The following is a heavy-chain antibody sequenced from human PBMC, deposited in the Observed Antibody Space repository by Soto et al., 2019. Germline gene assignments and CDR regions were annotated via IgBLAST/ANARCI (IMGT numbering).Heavy chain of an antibody. D-gene: IGHD6-13*01. CDR2: IYYSGST. V-gene: IGHV4-30-4*01. J-gene: IGHJ4*02. CDR1: GGSISSGDYY. CDR3: ARRHSSPYFDY. Sequence: QVQLQESGPGLVKPSQTLSLTCTVSGGSISSGDYYWSWIRQPPGKGLEWIGSIYYSGSTYYNPSLNSRVTISVYTSQNQCSLKLNSVTAADTAVYYCARRHSSPYFDYWGQGTLVTVSS.